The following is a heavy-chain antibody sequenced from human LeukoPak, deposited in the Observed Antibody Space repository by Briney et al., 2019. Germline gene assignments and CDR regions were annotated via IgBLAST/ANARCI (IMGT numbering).Heavy chain of an antibody. Sequence: SETLSLTCTVSGGSISSYYWSWIRQPPGKGLEWIGYMYYSGSTNYNPSLKSRVTISVDMSKNQVSLKLSSVTAADTAVYYCARGGYYGSGNDFRFDPWGQGTLVTVSS. CDR2: MYYSGST. V-gene: IGHV4-59*01. CDR1: GGSISSYY. CDR3: ARGGYYGSGNDFRFDP. D-gene: IGHD3-10*01. J-gene: IGHJ5*02.